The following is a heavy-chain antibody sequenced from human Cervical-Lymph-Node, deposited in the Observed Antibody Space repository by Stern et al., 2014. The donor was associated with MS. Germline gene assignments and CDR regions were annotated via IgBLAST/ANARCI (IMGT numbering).Heavy chain of an antibody. CDR2: ISPADSET. Sequence: EVQLVESGAEVKKPGQSLKISCKGSGYSFTNSWIGWVRQMAGKGLELMGVISPADSETRSSPSFQGQVTISVAKSINTAYVQWTSLEASDTAMYYCARQGCATTSCHTIDSWGQGTLITVSS. V-gene: IGHV5-51*01. J-gene: IGHJ4*02. CDR3: ARQGCATTSCHTIDS. D-gene: IGHD2-2*02. CDR1: GYSFTNSW.